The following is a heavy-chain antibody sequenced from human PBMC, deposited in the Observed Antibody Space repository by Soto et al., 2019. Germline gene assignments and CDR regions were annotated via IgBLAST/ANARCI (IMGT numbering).Heavy chain of an antibody. CDR3: AKDGEVVVAAMFLDY. J-gene: IGHJ4*02. CDR2: ISGSGGST. Sequence: GGPLTFSSASLVFPFSGTARSWSGRAQGKERNWVAAISGSGGSTYYADSVKGRFTISRDNSKNTLYLQMNSLRAEDTAVYYCAKDGEVVVAAMFLDYWGQGTLVTVSS. CDR1: VFPFSGTA. V-gene: IGHV3-23*01. D-gene: IGHD2-15*01.